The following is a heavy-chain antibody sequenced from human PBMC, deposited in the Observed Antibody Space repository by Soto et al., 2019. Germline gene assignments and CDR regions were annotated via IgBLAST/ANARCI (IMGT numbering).Heavy chain of an antibody. CDR3: ARERTNYDYVWGSYRPDAFDI. CDR1: GFTFSRYW. Sequence: GGSLRLSCAASGFTFSRYWMYWVRQVPGKGLEWVSRINRDGSITTHADSVKGRFSVSRDNSKNTLYLQMNSLRAEDTAVYYCARERTNYDYVWGSYRPDAFDIWGQGTMVTVSS. J-gene: IGHJ3*02. CDR2: INRDGSIT. V-gene: IGHV3-74*03. D-gene: IGHD3-16*02.